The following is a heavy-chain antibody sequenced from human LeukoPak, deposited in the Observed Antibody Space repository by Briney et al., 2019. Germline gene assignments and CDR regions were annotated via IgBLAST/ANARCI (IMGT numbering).Heavy chain of an antibody. CDR2: IYYSGST. CDR1: GGSITISSHY. J-gene: IGHJ4*02. V-gene: IGHV4-39*01. Sequence: PSETLSLTCTVSGGSITISSHYWGWVRQAPGQGLEWIACIYYSGSTYYNPSLKSRVTMSVDTFENQFSLKLSSVTAADTAVYYCARQRRFGEPWYFDYWGQGTLVHVSS. D-gene: IGHD3-10*01. CDR3: ARQRRFGEPWYFDY.